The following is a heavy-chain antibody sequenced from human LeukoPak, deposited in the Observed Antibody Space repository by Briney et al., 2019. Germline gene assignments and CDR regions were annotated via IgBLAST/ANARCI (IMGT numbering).Heavy chain of an antibody. V-gene: IGHV4-39*07. CDR2: INYSGRT. J-gene: IGHJ3*02. CDR3: AGPEYSSSGRHDANIDDAFDI. Sequence: PSETLSLTCTISDDSISSNRYFWAWIRQPPGKGLEWIASINYSGRTYYNPSLKSRVTISVDTSKNQFSLKLSSVTAADTAVYYCAGPEYSSSGRHDANIDDAFDIWGQGKMVTVSS. CDR1: DDSISSNRYF. D-gene: IGHD6-13*01.